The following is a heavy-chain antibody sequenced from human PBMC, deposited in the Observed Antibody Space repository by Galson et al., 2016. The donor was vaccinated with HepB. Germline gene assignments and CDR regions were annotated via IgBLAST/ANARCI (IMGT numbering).Heavy chain of an antibody. D-gene: IGHD6-13*01. J-gene: IGHJ3*02. CDR2: IKQEGSEK. V-gene: IGHV3-7*01. Sequence: SLGLSCAASGFTFNRYWMSWVRQAPGKGLEWVANIKQEGSEKYYVGSVKGRFTISRDNYKESLYLEMNSLTAEDTAVYYCARDWDSSSWYTRNDAFDIWGQGTMVTVSS. CDR1: GFTFNRYW. CDR3: ARDWDSSSWYTRNDAFDI.